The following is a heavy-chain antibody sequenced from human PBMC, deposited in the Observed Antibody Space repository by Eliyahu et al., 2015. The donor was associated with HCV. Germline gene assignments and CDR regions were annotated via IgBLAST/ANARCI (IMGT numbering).Heavy chain of an antibody. CDR3: TTGAPGGFDYYLDV. CDR2: IKSKTDGGTT. V-gene: IGHV3-15*01. Sequence: EVQLVESGGGLVKPGGSLSLSCAASGFXXXXAWMXWVRQAPGKWLXWIGRIKSKTDGGTTDYAAPVKGRFTISRDDSKSTLYLQMNSLKTEDTAVYYCTTGAPGGFDYYLDVWGQGTTVTVSS. CDR1: GFXXXXAW. J-gene: IGHJ6*03. D-gene: IGHD3-10*01.